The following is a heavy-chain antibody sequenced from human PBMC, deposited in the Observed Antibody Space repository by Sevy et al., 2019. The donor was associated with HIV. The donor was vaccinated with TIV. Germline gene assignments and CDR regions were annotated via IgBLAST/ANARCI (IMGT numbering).Heavy chain of an antibody. D-gene: IGHD3-22*01. CDR3: TTAREYYEDSSCYLDY. V-gene: IGHV1-24*01. CDR1: GYTLTELS. CDR2: FDPEDGET. J-gene: IGHJ4*02. Sequence: ASVKVSCKVSGYTLTELSMHWVRQAPGKGLEWMGRFDPEDGETIFAQKFQGRVTMTEDTSTDTAYMELSSLRSEDTAVYYCTTAREYYEDSSCYLDYWGQGTLVTVSS.